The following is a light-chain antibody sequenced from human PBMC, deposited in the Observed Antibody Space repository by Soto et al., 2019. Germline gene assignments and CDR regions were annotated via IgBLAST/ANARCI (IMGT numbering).Light chain of an antibody. J-gene: IGKJ5*01. CDR2: DAS. V-gene: IGKV3-11*01. CDR3: QQRSNWPIT. Sequence: EIVLTQSPATLSLSPGERATLSCRASQSFGNNLAWYQQKPGQAPRLLIYDASNRATGIPARFSGSGSGTDFTLTISSLEPEDFAVYYCQQRSNWPITFGQGTRLEI. CDR1: QSFGNN.